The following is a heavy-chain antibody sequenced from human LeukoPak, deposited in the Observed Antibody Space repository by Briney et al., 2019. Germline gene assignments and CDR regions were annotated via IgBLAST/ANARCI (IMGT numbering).Heavy chain of an antibody. J-gene: IGHJ4*02. CDR2: IYSSGST. D-gene: IGHD6-19*01. CDR1: GGSINSYY. V-gene: IGHV4-4*07. Sequence: SETLSLTCTVSGGSINSYYWSWIRQPAGKGLEWIGRIYSSGSTGYNPSLKSRVTMSLDTSKNQFSLKLSSVTAADTAVYYCARDGIAVAGTAGAFDYWGQGTLVTVSS. CDR3: ARDGIAVAGTAGAFDY.